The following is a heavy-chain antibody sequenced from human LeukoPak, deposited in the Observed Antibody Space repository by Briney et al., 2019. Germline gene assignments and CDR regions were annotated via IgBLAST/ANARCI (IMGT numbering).Heavy chain of an antibody. D-gene: IGHD3-22*01. V-gene: IGHV1-2*02. CDR1: GYTFTGRY. Sequence: GASVKVSCKASGYTFTGRYIHWVRQAPGQGLEWMGWINPNSGGTNYAQKFQGRVTMTRDTSISTAHMELSRLRSDDTAVYYCARETYYSHSSGYYYGNNFDYWGQGTLVTVSS. J-gene: IGHJ4*02. CDR3: ARETYYSHSSGYYYGNNFDY. CDR2: INPNSGGT.